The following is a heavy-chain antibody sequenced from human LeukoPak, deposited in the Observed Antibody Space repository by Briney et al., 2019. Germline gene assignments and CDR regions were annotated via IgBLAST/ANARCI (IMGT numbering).Heavy chain of an antibody. CDR2: IIPIFGTA. V-gene: IGHV1-69*06. Sequence: ASVTVSCKASGGTFSSYAISWVRQAPGQGLEWMGGIIPIFGTANYAQKFQGRVTITADKSTSTAYMELSSLRSEDTAVYYCARDEVHYYDSSGSHFDYWGQGTLVTVSS. J-gene: IGHJ4*02. CDR3: ARDEVHYYDSSGSHFDY. CDR1: GGTFSSYA. D-gene: IGHD3-22*01.